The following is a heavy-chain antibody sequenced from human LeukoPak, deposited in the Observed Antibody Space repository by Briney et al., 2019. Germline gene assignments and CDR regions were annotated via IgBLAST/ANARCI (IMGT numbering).Heavy chain of an antibody. CDR2: INPNSGGT. J-gene: IGHJ6*03. CDR1: GYTFTGYY. V-gene: IGHV1-2*02. D-gene: IGHD3-3*01. CDR3: ARTNGERITIFGVVTSYYYYMDV. Sequence: ASVKVSCKASGYTFTGYYMHWVRQAPGQGLEWMGWINPNSGGTNYAQTFQGRVTITRETSITTAYRELSRLRSRDTGVYYCARTNGERITIFGVVTSYYYYMDVWGKGTTVTVSS.